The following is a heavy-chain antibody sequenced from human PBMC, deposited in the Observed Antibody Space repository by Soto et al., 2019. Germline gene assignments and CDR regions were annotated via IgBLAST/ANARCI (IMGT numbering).Heavy chain of an antibody. CDR2: ISSSSSYI. CDR3: ARVFLLDYDILTGYYWHNWFDP. D-gene: IGHD3-9*01. V-gene: IGHV3-21*01. J-gene: IGHJ5*02. CDR1: GFTFSSYS. Sequence: GGSLRLSCAASGFTFSSYSMNWVRQAPGKGLEWVSSISSSSSYIYYADSVKGRFTISRDNAKNSLYLKMNSLRAEDTAVYYCARVFLLDYDILTGYYWHNWFDPWGQGTLVTVSS.